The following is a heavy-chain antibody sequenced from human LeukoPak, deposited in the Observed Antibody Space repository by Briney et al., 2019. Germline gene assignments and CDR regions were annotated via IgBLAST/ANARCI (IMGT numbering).Heavy chain of an antibody. D-gene: IGHD5-12*01. CDR2: SYYSGST. CDR3: ARHRGYSGYEPFDY. J-gene: IGHJ4*02. CDR1: GGSISSYY. Sequence: PSETLSLTCTVSGGSISSYYWSWIRQPPGEGLEWVGYSYYSGSTNYNPSLKSRVTISVDTSKNQFSLKLSSVTAADTAVYYCARHRGYSGYEPFDYWGQGTLVTVSS. V-gene: IGHV4-59*08.